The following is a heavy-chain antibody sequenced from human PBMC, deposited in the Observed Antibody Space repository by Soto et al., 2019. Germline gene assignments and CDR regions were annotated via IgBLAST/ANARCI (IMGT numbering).Heavy chain of an antibody. CDR2: ISAYNGNT. V-gene: IGHV1-18*01. CDR3: ARGSRYFDWLSPPRDYYYGMDV. CDR1: GYTFTSYG. D-gene: IGHD3-9*01. J-gene: IGHJ6*02. Sequence: ASVKVSCKASGYTFTSYGSSWVRQAPGEGLEWMGWISAYNGNTNYAQKLQGRVTMTTDTSTSTAYMELRSLRSDDTAVYYCARGSRYFDWLSPPRDYYYGMDVWGQGTTVTVSS.